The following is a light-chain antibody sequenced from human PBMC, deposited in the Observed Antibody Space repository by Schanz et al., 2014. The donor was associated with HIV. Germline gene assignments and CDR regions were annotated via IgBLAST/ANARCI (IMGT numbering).Light chain of an antibody. CDR3: QQSNTYPLT. CDR2: AAS. CDR1: QYISSY. J-gene: IGKJ4*01. V-gene: IGKV1-39*01. Sequence: DIQMTQSPSSLSASVGDRVTITCRASQYISSYLIWYQQKPGKAPKLLIYAASTLQSGVPSRFSGSGSGTEFTLTISGLQPDDFGTYYCQQSNTYPLTFGGGTKVEIK.